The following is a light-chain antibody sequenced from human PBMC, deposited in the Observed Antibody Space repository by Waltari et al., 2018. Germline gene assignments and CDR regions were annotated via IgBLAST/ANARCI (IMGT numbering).Light chain of an antibody. V-gene: IGKV4-1*01. Sequence: IVMTQSPDSLAVSLGERATINCKSSQTILYNSNDKNYLAWYQQKPGQPPRLLIYWASTREAGVPDRFSGGGSGTYSTLTISNLQAEDVAVYYCQQYYSRRTFGQGTKVEI. CDR1: QTILYNSNDKNY. CDR3: QQYYSRRT. J-gene: IGKJ1*01. CDR2: WAS.